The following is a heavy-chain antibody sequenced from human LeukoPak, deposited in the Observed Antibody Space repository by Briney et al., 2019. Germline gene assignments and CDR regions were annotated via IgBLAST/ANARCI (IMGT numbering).Heavy chain of an antibody. J-gene: IGHJ4*02. V-gene: IGHV1-18*01. D-gene: IGHD3-10*01. CDR3: ARDSLLAAPYTDH. CDR1: GYTFTSYG. CDR2: ISDYSGNP. Sequence: ASVKVSCKASGYTFTSYGISWVRQAPGQGLEWMGWISDYSGNPNYAQKFQGRVTITADTFTSTAYMELRSLRSDDTAVYFCARDSLLAAPYTDHWGQGTLVTVPS.